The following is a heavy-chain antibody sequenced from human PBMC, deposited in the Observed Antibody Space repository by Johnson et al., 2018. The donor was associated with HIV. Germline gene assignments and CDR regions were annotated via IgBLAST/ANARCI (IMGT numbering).Heavy chain of an antibody. CDR2: ISYDGSNK. CDR3: ASGDELGDDAFDI. CDR1: GFTFSSYA. V-gene: IGHV3-30-3*01. D-gene: IGHD7-27*01. Sequence: QVQLVESGGGVVQPGRSLRLSCAASGFTFSSYAMHWVRQAPGKGLEWVAVISYDGSNKYYADSAKGRFTISRDNAKNSLYLQMNSLRAEDTALYYCASGDELGDDAFDIWGQGTMVTVSS. J-gene: IGHJ3*02.